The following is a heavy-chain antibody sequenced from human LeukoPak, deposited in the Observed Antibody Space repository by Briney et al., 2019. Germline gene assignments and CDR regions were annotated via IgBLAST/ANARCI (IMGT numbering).Heavy chain of an antibody. V-gene: IGHV1-2*02. CDR2: LNPNTGDT. D-gene: IGHD2-15*01. CDR1: GYNFAHYH. J-gene: IGHJ4*02. CDR3: ARDPDSGPDL. Sequence: GASVKVSCKASGYNFAHYHTHWVRQAPGQGLEWMGSLNPNTGDTLLPQKFQGRVTMTRDTSITIGYMELSSLTFDDTGVYYRARDPDSGPDLWGQGTLVTVAS.